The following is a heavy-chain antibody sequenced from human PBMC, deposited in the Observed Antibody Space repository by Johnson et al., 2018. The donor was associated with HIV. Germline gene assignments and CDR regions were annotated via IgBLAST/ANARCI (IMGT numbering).Heavy chain of an antibody. D-gene: IGHD1-26*01. CDR3: GRRSWAFDALDI. Sequence: QVQLVESGGGVVQPGRSLRLSCAASGFTFSSYGMHWVRQAPGTGLEWVAVIWYDGSNKYSADSVKGRFPISTDNSKHTLYLHRNSLSAADTAVYYSGRRSWAFDALDIWGKGTIVTVSS. V-gene: IGHV3-33*01. CDR1: GFTFSSYG. J-gene: IGHJ3*02. CDR2: IWYDGSNK.